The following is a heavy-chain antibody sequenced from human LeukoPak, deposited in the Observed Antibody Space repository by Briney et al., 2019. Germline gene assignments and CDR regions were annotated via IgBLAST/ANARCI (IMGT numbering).Heavy chain of an antibody. V-gene: IGHV4-59*01. CDR1: GGSISSYY. J-gene: IGHJ5*02. Sequence: SETLSLTCTVSGGSISSYYWSWVRQPPGKGLEWVGYIYYSGSTNYNHYLKRGVSISVDTSKNQITLKQRYMNTADTAVYYCARGPSPYFSSTSCKDWFDPWRQGTLVTVSS. D-gene: IGHD2-2*01. CDR2: IYYSGST. CDR3: ARGPSPYFSSTSCKDWFDP.